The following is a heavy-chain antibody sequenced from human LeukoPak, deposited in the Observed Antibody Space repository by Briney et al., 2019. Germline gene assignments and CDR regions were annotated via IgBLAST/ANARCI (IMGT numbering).Heavy chain of an antibody. J-gene: IGHJ3*02. CDR1: GGSISSYY. CDR2: IYYSGST. CDR3: ARAPFDWLLHPVDAFDI. V-gene: IGHV4-59*01. D-gene: IGHD3-9*01. Sequence: SETLSLTRTVSGGSISSYYWSWIRQPPGKGLEWIGYIYYSGSTNYNPSLKSRVTISVDTSKNQFSLKLSSVTAADTAVYYCARAPFDWLLHPVDAFDIWGQGTMVTVSS.